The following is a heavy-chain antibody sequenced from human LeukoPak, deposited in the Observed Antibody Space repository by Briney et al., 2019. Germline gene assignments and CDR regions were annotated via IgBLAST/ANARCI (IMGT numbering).Heavy chain of an antibody. CDR3: ARVQGDYGDYLLGY. Sequence: GGSLRLSCAASGFTVSSNYMSWVRQAPGKGLEWVSVIYSSGSTYYADSVKGRFTISRDNSKNTLYLQMNSLRAEDTAVYYCARVQGDYGDYLLGYWGQGTLVTVSS. J-gene: IGHJ4*02. CDR1: GFTVSSNY. V-gene: IGHV3-66*01. D-gene: IGHD4-17*01. CDR2: IYSSGST.